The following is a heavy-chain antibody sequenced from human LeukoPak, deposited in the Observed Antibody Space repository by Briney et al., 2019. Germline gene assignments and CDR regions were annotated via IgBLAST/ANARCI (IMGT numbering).Heavy chain of an antibody. CDR3: VRAEIAAAGAGLVYYYMDV. D-gene: IGHD6-13*01. J-gene: IGHJ6*03. CDR1: GFTVSSNY. V-gene: IGHV3-53*01. CDR2: IYSGGST. Sequence: GGSLRLSCAASGFTVSSNYMTWVRQAPGKGLEWVSVIYSGGSTYYADSVKGRFTISRDNSKNTLYLQMNSLRAEDTAVYYCVRAEIAAAGAGLVYYYMDVWGKGTTVTVSS.